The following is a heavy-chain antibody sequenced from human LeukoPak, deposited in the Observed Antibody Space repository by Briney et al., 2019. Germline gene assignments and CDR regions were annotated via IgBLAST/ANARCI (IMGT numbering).Heavy chain of an antibody. D-gene: IGHD1-26*01. V-gene: IGHV3-21*01. CDR3: ARDGPHSGTYVY. CDR2: ISSSSSYI. CDR1: GFTFSSYS. Sequence: GGSLRLSCAASGFTFSSYSMNWVRQAPGKGLEWVSSISSSSSYIYYADSVKGRFTISRDNAKNSLYLQMNSLRVEDTAVYYCARDGPHSGTYVYWGQGTLVTVSS. J-gene: IGHJ4*02.